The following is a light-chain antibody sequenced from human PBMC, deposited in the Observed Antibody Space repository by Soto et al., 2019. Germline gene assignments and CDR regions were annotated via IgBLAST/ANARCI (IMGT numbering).Light chain of an antibody. CDR3: QQYNSWPPYT. CDR1: QSPSGY. Sequence: EIVLTQSPATLSLSPGERATLSCRASQSPSGYLAWYQQRPGQAPRLLIYDASSRANGIPARFTGSGSGTDFSLTISSLEPEDFAVYYCQQYNSWPPYTFGQGTKLEI. J-gene: IGKJ2*01. CDR2: DAS. V-gene: IGKV3-11*01.